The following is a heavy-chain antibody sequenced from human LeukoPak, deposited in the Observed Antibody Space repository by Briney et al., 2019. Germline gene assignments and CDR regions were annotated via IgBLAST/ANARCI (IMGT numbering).Heavy chain of an antibody. J-gene: IGHJ6*03. CDR1: GFDFNNYN. D-gene: IGHD4-17*01. CDR2: ITSSGTYI. V-gene: IGHV3-21*01. CDR3: ARVSGDYSPQYYYYYYMDV. Sequence: PGGSLGLSCAASGFDFNNYNMNWVRQAPGKGLEWVSSITSSGTYIYYADSVKGRFTISRDNAKNSLYLQMNSLRAEDTAVYYCARVSGDYSPQYYYYYYMDVWGKGTTVTVSS.